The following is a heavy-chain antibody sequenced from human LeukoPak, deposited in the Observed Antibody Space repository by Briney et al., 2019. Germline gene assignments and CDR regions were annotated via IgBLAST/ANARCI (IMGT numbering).Heavy chain of an antibody. Sequence: PSETLSLTCAVSGGSIGRGGYYWSWIRQPPGKGLEWIGYIYYSGSTNYNPSLKSRVTISVDTSKNQFSLKLSSVTAADTAVYYCARARDGIAAAGFLYGMDVWGQGTTVTVSS. D-gene: IGHD6-13*01. V-gene: IGHV4-61*08. CDR1: GGSIGRGGYY. CDR2: IYYSGST. J-gene: IGHJ6*02. CDR3: ARARDGIAAAGFLYGMDV.